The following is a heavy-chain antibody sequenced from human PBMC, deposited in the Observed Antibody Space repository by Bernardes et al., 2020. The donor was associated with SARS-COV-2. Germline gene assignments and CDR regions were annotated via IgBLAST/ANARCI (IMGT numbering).Heavy chain of an antibody. D-gene: IGHD3-10*01. CDR2: ICYSGTT. J-gene: IGHJ4*02. CDR3: ARLDYFLSGTYFNARHY. CDR1: GDSISSSNYC. V-gene: IGHV4-39*01. Sequence: SETLSLTCTVSGDSISSSNYCWGWLLQPPGKGLEWMGNICYSGTTHYNPSLQSRVTISVDTSKNQFSLKLSSVTAADTGVYFCARLDYFLSGTYFNARHYWGQGTLVTVSS.